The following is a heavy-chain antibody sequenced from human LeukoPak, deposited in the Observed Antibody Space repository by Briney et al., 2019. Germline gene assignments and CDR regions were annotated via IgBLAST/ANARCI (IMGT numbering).Heavy chain of an antibody. V-gene: IGHV3-48*03. D-gene: IGHD6-25*01. CDR1: GFSFSSYE. CDR2: ISASGTLT. Sequence: GGSLRLSCAASGFSFSSYEMNWVRQAPGKGLEWVSYISASGTLTHYADSVEGRFTISRDNAKNSLYLQMSNLRGEDTALYYCARDGTPIYSNGWVYMDVWGKGTTVTISS. J-gene: IGHJ6*04. CDR3: ARDGTPIYSNGWVYMDV.